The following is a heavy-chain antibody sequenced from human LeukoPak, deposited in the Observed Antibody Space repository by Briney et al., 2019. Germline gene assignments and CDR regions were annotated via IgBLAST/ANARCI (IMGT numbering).Heavy chain of an antibody. V-gene: IGHV3-48*03. CDR3: ARRYCSSTSCTLDY. D-gene: IGHD2-2*01. CDR2: ISSGGSTT. J-gene: IGHJ4*02. Sequence: GGSLRLSCAAPGFTFSTYEMIWVRQAPGRGLEWGSYISSGGSTTYYADSVKGRLTISRDNAKNSLYLQMNNLRGDDTAVYYCARRYCSSTSCTLDYWGQGTQVTVSS. CDR1: GFTFSTYE.